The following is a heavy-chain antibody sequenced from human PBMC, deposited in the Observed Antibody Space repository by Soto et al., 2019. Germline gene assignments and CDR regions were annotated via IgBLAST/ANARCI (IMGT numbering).Heavy chain of an antibody. CDR1: GGSISSGDYY. D-gene: IGHD3-10*01. CDR2: IYDSGST. J-gene: IGHJ4*02. V-gene: IGHV4-30-4*01. Sequence: QVQLQESGPGLVKPSQTLSLTCTVSGGSISSGDYYWSWIRQPPGKGLEWIGYIYDSGSTYYNPSLKSRDNISVDTSKNQFSLKLSSVTAADTAVYYCARVGGFGATTIDYWGQGTLVTVSS. CDR3: ARVGGFGATTIDY.